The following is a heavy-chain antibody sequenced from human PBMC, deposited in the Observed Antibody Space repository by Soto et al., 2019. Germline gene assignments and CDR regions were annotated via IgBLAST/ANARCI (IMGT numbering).Heavy chain of an antibody. D-gene: IGHD1-20*01. Sequence: PSETLSLTCAVSGDSISSSHWWTGVRQPPEKGLEWIGEIHHSGSTNYNPSLKSRVTISVDTSKNQFSLKLSSVTAADTAVYYCARGLYYNWSFPGRYYGMDVWGQGTTVTVSS. J-gene: IGHJ6*02. V-gene: IGHV4-4*02. CDR2: IHHSGST. CDR3: ARGLYYNWSFPGRYYGMDV. CDR1: GDSISSSHW.